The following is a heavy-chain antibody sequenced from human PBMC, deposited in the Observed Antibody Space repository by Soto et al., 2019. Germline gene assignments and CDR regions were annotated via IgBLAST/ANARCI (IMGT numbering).Heavy chain of an antibody. Sequence: PGGSLRLSCAASGFTFSSYAMSWVRQAPGKGLEWVSAISGSGGSTYYADSVKGRFTISRDNSKNTLYLQMNSLRAEDTAVYYCAKQFRYYYDSSGYSDYWRQGTLVTVSS. D-gene: IGHD3-22*01. CDR2: ISGSGGST. CDR3: AKQFRYYYDSSGYSDY. J-gene: IGHJ4*02. CDR1: GFTFSSYA. V-gene: IGHV3-23*01.